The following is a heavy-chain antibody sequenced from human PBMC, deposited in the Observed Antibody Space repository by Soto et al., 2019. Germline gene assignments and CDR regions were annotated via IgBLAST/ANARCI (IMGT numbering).Heavy chain of an antibody. J-gene: IGHJ3*02. V-gene: IGHV4-59*08. CDR1: GGSISSYY. CDR3: ASRYGHVFDI. CDR2: IYYSGST. Sequence: QVQLQDSCPGLVKPSATLSLTCTGSGGSISSYYWSWLRQPPGMGLEWIGYIYYSGSTNDNRSLTMRATITVDTSKNQYSLQPRSVTAADTAVYYCASRYGHVFDIWGPRTTVTVSS. D-gene: IGHD4-17*01.